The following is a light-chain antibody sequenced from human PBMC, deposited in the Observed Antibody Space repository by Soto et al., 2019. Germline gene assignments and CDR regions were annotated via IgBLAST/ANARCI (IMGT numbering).Light chain of an antibody. CDR2: KAS. V-gene: IGKV1-5*03. Sequence: DIQTTQSPSSLSASVGDTVTITCRASQGISTYLNWYQQKPGKAPKLLIYKASTLKSGVPSRFSGSGSGTEFTLTISSLQPDDFATYYCQHYNSYSEAFGQGTKVDIK. CDR1: QGISTY. J-gene: IGKJ1*01. CDR3: QHYNSYSEA.